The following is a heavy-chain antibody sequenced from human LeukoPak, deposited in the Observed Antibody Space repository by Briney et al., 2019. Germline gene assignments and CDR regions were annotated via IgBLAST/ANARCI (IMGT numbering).Heavy chain of an antibody. J-gene: IGHJ4*02. V-gene: IGHV3-74*01. D-gene: IGHD2-21*02. CDR2: INSDGSST. CDR3: ARSPNCGGDCF. Sequence: GGSLRLSCAASGFTFSTYWMHWVRQAPGQGLVWVSRINSDGSSTTYADSVKGRFTISRDNAKNTLYLQMNSLRAEDTALYYCARSPNCGGDCFWGQGTLVTVSS. CDR1: GFTFSTYW.